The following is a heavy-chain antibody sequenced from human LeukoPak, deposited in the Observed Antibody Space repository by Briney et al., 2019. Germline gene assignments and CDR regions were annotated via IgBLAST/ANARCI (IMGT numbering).Heavy chain of an antibody. CDR1: GFTFSTYW. Sequence: PGGSLRLSWAASGFTFSTYWMHWVRQAPGKGLLWVSRINTDGSITNYADSVKGRFTISRDNAKNTLYLQMNSLRSEDTAVYYCARVPPSVGEATSEYFQDWGQGTLVTVSS. J-gene: IGHJ1*01. D-gene: IGHD1-26*01. CDR3: ARVPPSVGEATSEYFQD. CDR2: INTDGSIT. V-gene: IGHV3-74*01.